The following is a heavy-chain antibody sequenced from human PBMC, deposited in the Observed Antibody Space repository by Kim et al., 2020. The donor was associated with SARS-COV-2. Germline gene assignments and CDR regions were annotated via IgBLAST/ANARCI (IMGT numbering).Heavy chain of an antibody. CDR2: INHSGST. CDR1: GGSFSGYY. CDR3: ARGSVVGAENDYYYYGMDV. Sequence: SETLSLTCAVYGGSFSGYYWSWIRQPQGKGLEWIGEINHSGSTNYNPSLKSRVTISVDTSQNKFSLKLSSVAAADTAVYYCARGSVVGAENDYYYYGMDVWGQGTTVTVSS. D-gene: IGHD1-26*01. J-gene: IGHJ6*02. V-gene: IGHV4-34*01.